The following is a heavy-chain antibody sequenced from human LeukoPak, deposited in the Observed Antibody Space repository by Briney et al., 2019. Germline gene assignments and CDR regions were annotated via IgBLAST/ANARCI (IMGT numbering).Heavy chain of an antibody. CDR3: ARDGKYYYGSGSYSAGYYFDY. D-gene: IGHD3-10*01. Sequence: PGGSLRLSCAASGFTFSSYGMDWVRQAPGKGLEWVAVISYDGSNKYYADSVKGRFTISRDNSKNTLYLQMNSLRAEDTAVYYCARDGKYYYGSGSYSAGYYFDYWGQGTLVTVSS. CDR2: ISYDGSNK. CDR1: GFTFSSYG. V-gene: IGHV3-30*19. J-gene: IGHJ4*02.